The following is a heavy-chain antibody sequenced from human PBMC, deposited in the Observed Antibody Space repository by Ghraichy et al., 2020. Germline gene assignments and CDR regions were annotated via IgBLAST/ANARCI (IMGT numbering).Heavy chain of an antibody. CDR2: ISVSGDRT. CDR3: ANGRFLAGHYYSMDV. V-gene: IGHV3-23*01. J-gene: IGHJ6*02. CDR1: GFTFNNYA. D-gene: IGHD3-3*01. Sequence: GGSLRLSCAAAGFTFNNYAMTWVRQAPGKGLEWVSCISVSGDRTFYADSVKGRFTISRDNSKKMVNLQMNSLRVDDTAVYYCANGRFLAGHYYSMDVWGQGTTVTVSS.